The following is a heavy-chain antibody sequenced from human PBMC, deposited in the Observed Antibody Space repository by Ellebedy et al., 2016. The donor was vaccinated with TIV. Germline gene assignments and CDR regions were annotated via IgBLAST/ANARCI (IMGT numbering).Heavy chain of an antibody. V-gene: IGHV1-18*01. D-gene: IGHD5-18*01. Sequence: AASVKVSCKTSGYSFNTYGVIWARQAPGQGLEWVGWMSARSGQTDYAQKLQGRVSITTDTSTSTAYMELRSLRFNDTAVYYCARGLAMTPLGRCDYWGQGSLVTVSS. CDR1: GYSFNTYG. J-gene: IGHJ4*02. CDR2: MSARSGQT. CDR3: ARGLAMTPLGRCDY.